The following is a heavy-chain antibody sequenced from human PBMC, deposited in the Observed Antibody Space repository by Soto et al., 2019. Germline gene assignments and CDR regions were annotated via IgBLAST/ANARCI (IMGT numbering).Heavy chain of an antibody. CDR2: IYHSGST. Sequence: PSETLSLTCAVSGGSISSSNWWSCVRQPPGKGLEWIGEIYHSGSTNYNPSLKSRVTISVDKSKNQFSLKLSSVTAADTAVYYCARDRSLYYYDSSGYYWDAFDIWGQGTMVTVSS. CDR3: ARDRSLYYYDSSGYYWDAFDI. V-gene: IGHV4-4*02. D-gene: IGHD3-22*01. J-gene: IGHJ3*02. CDR1: GGSISSSNW.